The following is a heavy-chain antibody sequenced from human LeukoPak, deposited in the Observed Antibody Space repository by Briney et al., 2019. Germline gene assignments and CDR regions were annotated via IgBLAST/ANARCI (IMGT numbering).Heavy chain of an antibody. CDR1: GDSVSSSSAT. V-gene: IGHV6-1*01. CDR3: ARDMGRRSSVNFEY. Sequence: SQTLSLTCAISGDSVSSSSATWAWSRQSPSRVLEWQGRSYFRSKWYSDFAVSVQSRITINPDTSKNQFSLHLNSVTPDDTAVYYCARDMGRRSSVNFEYWGQGILVTVSS. D-gene: IGHD6-6*01. J-gene: IGHJ4*02. CDR2: SYFRSKWYS.